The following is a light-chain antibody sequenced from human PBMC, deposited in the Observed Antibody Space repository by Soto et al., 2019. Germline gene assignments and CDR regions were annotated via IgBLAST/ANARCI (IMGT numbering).Light chain of an antibody. CDR2: KAS. Sequence: DIQMTQSPSTLSASIGDRVTITCRASQSISSWLAWYQQKPGKAPKLLIYKASSLESGVPSRFSGSGSGTEFTLTISSLQPDDFATYYCQQYNSYPETFGQGTKVDIK. CDR3: QQYNSYPET. V-gene: IGKV1-5*03. J-gene: IGKJ1*01. CDR1: QSISSW.